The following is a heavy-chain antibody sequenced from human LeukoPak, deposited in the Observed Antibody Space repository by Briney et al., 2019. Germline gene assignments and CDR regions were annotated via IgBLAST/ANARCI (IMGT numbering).Heavy chain of an antibody. D-gene: IGHD6-19*01. CDR1: GFTFSSYA. V-gene: IGHV3-23*01. CDR2: ISGSGGST. Sequence: GGSLRLSCAATGFTFSSYAMSWVRQAPGKGLEWVSAISGSGGSTYYADSVKGRFTISRDNSKNTLYLQMNSLRAEDTAVYYCAKDPQYSSGWYYFDYWGQGTLVTVSS. CDR3: AKDPQYSSGWYYFDY. J-gene: IGHJ4*02.